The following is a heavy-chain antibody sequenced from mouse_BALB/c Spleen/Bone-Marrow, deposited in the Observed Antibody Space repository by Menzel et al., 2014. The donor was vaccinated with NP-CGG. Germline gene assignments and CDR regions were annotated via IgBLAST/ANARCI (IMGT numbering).Heavy chain of an antibody. CDR3: ARRYFDV. CDR1: GYTFTSYW. CDR2: IAPGSGST. V-gene: IGHV1S41*01. J-gene: IGHJ1*01. Sequence: DLVKPGASVKLSCKASGYTFTSYWINWIKQRPGQGLEWIGRIAPGSGSTYYNEMFKGKATLTVDTSSSTAYIQLSSLSSEDSAVYFCARRYFDVWGAGTMVTVSS.